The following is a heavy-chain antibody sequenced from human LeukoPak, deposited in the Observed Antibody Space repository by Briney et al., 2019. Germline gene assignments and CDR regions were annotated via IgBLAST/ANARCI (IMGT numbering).Heavy chain of an antibody. CDR3: ARDKLTGDSYFDS. J-gene: IGHJ4*02. D-gene: IGHD7-27*01. CDR1: GFTFSSYW. CDR2: IKQDGSEK. V-gene: IGHV3-7*04. Sequence: GSLRLSCAASGFTFSSYWMSWVRQAPGKGLEWVANIKQDGSEKYYVDSVKGRFTISRDNAKNSLYLQMNSLRAEDTALYYCARDKLTGDSYFDSWGQGTLVTVSS.